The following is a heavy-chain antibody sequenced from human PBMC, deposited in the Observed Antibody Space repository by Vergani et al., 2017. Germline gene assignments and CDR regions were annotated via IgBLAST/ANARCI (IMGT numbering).Heavy chain of an antibody. CDR3: ARENGGPAASDNWFDP. CDR2: TYYSGST. CDR1: GGSISSGDYY. J-gene: IGHJ5*02. V-gene: IGHV4-30-4*01. D-gene: IGHD2-2*01. Sequence: QVQLQESGPGLVKPSQTLCLTCTVSGGSISSGDYYWSWIRQPPGNGLEWIGYTYYSGSTYSKPSLKSRVTISVNTSKTQFSLKLSTVPAADTAVYYCARENGGPAASDNWFDPWGQGTLVTVSS.